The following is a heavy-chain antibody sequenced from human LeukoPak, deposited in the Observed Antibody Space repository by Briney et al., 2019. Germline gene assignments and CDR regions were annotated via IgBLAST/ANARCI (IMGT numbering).Heavy chain of an antibody. CDR2: IYHSGST. J-gene: IGHJ3*02. V-gene: IGHV4-4*02. CDR1: GGSISSSNW. CDR3: ARPTTRKGGAFDI. Sequence: SGTLSLTCAVSGGSISSSNWWSWVRQPPGKGLEWIGEIYHSGSTNYNPSLKSRVTISVDKSKNQFSLKLSSVTAADTVVYYCARPTTRKGGAFDIWGQGTMVTVSS. D-gene: IGHD3-16*01.